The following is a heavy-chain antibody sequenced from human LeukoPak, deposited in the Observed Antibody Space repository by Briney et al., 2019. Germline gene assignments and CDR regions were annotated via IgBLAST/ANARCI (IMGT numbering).Heavy chain of an antibody. V-gene: IGHV1-18*01. CDR2: ISAYNGNT. CDR1: GYTFTSYG. Sequence: GASVKVSCKPSGYTFTSYGISWVRQAPGQGREWMGWISAYNGNTNYAQKLQGRVTMTTDTSTSTAYMELRSLRSDDTAVYYCARVSGDYVYYYYYMDVWGKGTTVTVSS. J-gene: IGHJ6*03. D-gene: IGHD4-17*01. CDR3: ARVSGDYVYYYYYMDV.